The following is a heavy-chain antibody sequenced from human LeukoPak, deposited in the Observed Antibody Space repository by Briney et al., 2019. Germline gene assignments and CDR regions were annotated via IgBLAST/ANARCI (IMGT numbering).Heavy chain of an antibody. CDR3: AREDIIAAAGFDY. D-gene: IGHD6-13*01. J-gene: IGHJ4*02. CDR1: GYTFTVYY. Sequence: VASVKVSCKASGYTFTVYYMHWVRQAPGQGLEWMGWINPNSGGTNYAQKFQGRVTMTRDTSISTAYMELSRLRSDDTAVYYCAREDIIAAAGFDYWGQGTLVTVSS. CDR2: INPNSGGT. V-gene: IGHV1-2*02.